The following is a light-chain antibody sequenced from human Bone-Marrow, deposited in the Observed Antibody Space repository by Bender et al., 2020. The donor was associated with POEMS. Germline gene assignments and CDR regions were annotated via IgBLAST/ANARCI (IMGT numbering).Light chain of an antibody. J-gene: IGLJ2*01. CDR2: EGS. CDR1: SSDVGTYRL. V-gene: IGLV2-23*01. Sequence: QSALTQTASVSGSPGQSITISCTGTSSDVGTYRLVSWYQHLPGKAPKLMIYEGSKRPSGVSNRFSGSKSGNTASLTISGLQADDEADYYCCLYAGYRSPFGGGTKLTVL. CDR3: CLYAGYRSP.